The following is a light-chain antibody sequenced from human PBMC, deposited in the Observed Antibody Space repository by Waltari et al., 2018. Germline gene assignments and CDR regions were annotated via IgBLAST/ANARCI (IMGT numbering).Light chain of an antibody. CDR1: QRVNRW. Sequence: DIQMTQSPSTLSASVGDRVTIPCRASQRVNRWLAWYQQKPGKAPKLLISKASALQNGVAPRFSGGGSGTEFTLTISNLQPDDSSTYYCQQYEAFPVTFGHGTKVEIK. V-gene: IGKV1-5*03. J-gene: IGKJ1*01. CDR2: KAS. CDR3: QQYEAFPVT.